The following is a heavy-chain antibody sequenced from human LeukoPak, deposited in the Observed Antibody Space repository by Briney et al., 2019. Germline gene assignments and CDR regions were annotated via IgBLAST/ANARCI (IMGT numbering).Heavy chain of an antibody. V-gene: IGHV3-23*01. D-gene: IGHD2-15*01. J-gene: IGHJ4*02. CDR1: GFAFGSYA. CDR2: IFGSGGSA. Sequence: GGSLRLSCTASGFAFGSYAMYWVRQAPGKGLEWVSGIFGSGGSAHYADSVKGRFAISRDNSKNTVYLEMNSLGVEDTAVYYCAKTTVGYSSGRFPGWPADYWGQGTLVTVSS. CDR3: AKTTVGYSSGRFPGWPADY.